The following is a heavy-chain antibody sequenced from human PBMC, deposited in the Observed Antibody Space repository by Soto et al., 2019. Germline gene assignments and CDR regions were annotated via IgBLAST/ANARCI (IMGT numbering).Heavy chain of an antibody. Sequence: QVQLVQSGAEVKKPGSSVEVSCKASGGTFSSYAISWVRQAPGQGLEWMGGIIPIFGTANYAQKFQGRVTITADESTSTAYMELSSLRSEDTAVYYCARGRYSSGWYKYGMDVWGQGTTVTVSS. CDR2: IIPIFGTA. V-gene: IGHV1-69*01. J-gene: IGHJ6*02. D-gene: IGHD6-19*01. CDR1: GGTFSSYA. CDR3: ARGRYSSGWYKYGMDV.